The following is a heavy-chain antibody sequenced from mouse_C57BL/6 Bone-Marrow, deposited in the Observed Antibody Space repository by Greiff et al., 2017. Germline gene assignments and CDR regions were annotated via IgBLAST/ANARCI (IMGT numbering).Heavy chain of an antibody. CDR2: IDPSDSYT. Sequence: QVQLKQPGAELVMPGASVKLSCKASGYTFTSYWMHWVKQRPGQGLEWIGEIDPSDSYTNYNQKFKGKSTLTVDKSSSTAYMQLSSLTSEDSAVYYWARDGSRYYFGYWGQGTTLTGSS. D-gene: IGHD1-1*01. CDR3: ARDGSRYYFGY. V-gene: IGHV1-69*01. J-gene: IGHJ2*01. CDR1: GYTFTSYW.